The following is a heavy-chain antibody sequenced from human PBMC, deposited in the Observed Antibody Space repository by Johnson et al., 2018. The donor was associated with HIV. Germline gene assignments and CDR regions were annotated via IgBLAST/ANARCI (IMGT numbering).Heavy chain of an antibody. CDR2: ISFDGSNK. Sequence: QVQLVESGGGVVQPGRSLRLSCAASEFTFSSYAIHWVRQAPGKGLEWVAVISFDGSNKYYAASVKGRFTISRDNSKNTVFLQMNSLRTDDTAVYYCARDWDYAHAFDIWGQGTMVTVSS. D-gene: IGHD4-17*01. CDR3: ARDWDYAHAFDI. CDR1: EFTFSSYA. J-gene: IGHJ3*02. V-gene: IGHV3-30-3*01.